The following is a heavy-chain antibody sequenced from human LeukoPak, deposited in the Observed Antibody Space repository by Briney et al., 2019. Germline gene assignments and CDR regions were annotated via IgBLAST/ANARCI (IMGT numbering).Heavy chain of an antibody. D-gene: IGHD3-22*01. CDR1: GFTFSSYA. CDR2: ISGSGGST. J-gene: IGHJ4*02. Sequence: PGGSLRLSCAASGFTFSSYAMSWVRQAPGKGLEWVSAISGSGGSTYYADSVKGRFTISRDNSKNTLYLQMNSLRAEDTAVYYCAKDLSAGYYDSSGYNLLFDYWGQGTLVTVSS. CDR3: AKDLSAGYYDSSGYNLLFDY. V-gene: IGHV3-23*01.